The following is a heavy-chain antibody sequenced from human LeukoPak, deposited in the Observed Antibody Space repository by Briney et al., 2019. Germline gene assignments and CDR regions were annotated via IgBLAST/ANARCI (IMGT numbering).Heavy chain of an antibody. Sequence: GGSLRLSCAASGFTFSNSGMNWVRQVPGKGLEWVSTISGDGGDTYYADSVKGRFTMSRDNSKNTLYLQMNSLRAEDTAVYYCAKEGGRIAAAGPTPYFDYWGQGTLVTVSS. D-gene: IGHD6-13*01. CDR3: AKEGGRIAAAGPTPYFDY. V-gene: IGHV3-23*01. CDR1: GFTFSNSG. J-gene: IGHJ4*02. CDR2: ISGDGGDT.